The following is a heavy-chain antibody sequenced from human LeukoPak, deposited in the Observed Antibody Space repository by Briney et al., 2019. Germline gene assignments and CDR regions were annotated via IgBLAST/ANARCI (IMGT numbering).Heavy chain of an antibody. V-gene: IGHV1-69*06. D-gene: IGHD3-22*01. Sequence: GASVTVSCKASGGTFSIYAISWVRQAPGQGLEWMGGIIPIFGTANYAQKFQGRVTITADKSTSTAYMELSSLRSEDTAVYYCARDPRGLYYFDYWGQGTLVTVSS. CDR2: IIPIFGTA. CDR3: ARDPRGLYYFDY. J-gene: IGHJ4*02. CDR1: GGTFSIYA.